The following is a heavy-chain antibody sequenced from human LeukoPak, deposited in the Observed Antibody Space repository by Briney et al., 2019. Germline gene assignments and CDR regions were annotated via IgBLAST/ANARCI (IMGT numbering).Heavy chain of an antibody. Sequence: ASVKVSCKASGYTFTSYDINWVRQATGQGLEWMGWMNPNGGNTGYAQKFQGRVTMTRNTSISTAYMEPSSLRSEDTAAYYCARGRSKRFLEWLSIYYFDYWGQGTLVTVSS. V-gene: IGHV1-8*01. J-gene: IGHJ4*02. CDR1: GYTFTSYD. CDR3: ARGRSKRFLEWLSIYYFDY. CDR2: MNPNGGNT. D-gene: IGHD3-3*01.